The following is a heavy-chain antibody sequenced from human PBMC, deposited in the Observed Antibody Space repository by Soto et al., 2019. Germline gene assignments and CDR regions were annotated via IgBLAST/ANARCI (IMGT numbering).Heavy chain of an antibody. D-gene: IGHD2-15*01. CDR1: GFTVSSHA. V-gene: IGHV3-23*01. CDR2: VTADGGT. CDR3: APHVSCSGGSCQYDAFAI. J-gene: IGHJ3*02. Sequence: EVQVLESGGGLVQPGGSLRLSCEGSGFTVSSHAMTWIRQAPGKGPEWVSTVTADGGTYYADSVKGRFAMSRDTSENTLYLQMSSVGAEDTAAYYCAPHVSCSGGSCQYDAFAIRGQGTMVTVSS.